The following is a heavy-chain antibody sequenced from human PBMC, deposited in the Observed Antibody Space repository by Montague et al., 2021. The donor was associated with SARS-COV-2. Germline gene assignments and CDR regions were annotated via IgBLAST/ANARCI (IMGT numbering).Heavy chain of an antibody. V-gene: IGHV4-39*01. D-gene: IGHD3-22*01. CDR1: GGSISSSNSY. J-gene: IGHJ4*02. CDR2: TYSNGRT. Sequence: SETLSLTCTVSGGSISSSNSYWGWIRQPPGKGLEWIGTTYSNGRTDYTPSLKSRVTIFVDTSTNQLSLKMTAATAADTALYYCQGCHIGYSYYDYWGQGTLVTVSS. CDR3: QGCHIGYSYYDY.